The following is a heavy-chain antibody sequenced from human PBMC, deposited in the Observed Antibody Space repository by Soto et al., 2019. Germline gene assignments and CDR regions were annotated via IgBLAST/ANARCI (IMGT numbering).Heavy chain of an antibody. V-gene: IGHV4-31*03. D-gene: IGHD5-18*01. CDR3: XXXXRDSYGFHDY. CDR2: IHYSGTT. Sequence: QVQLQESGPGLVKPSQTLSLTCTVSGGSISGGGSYWSWIRQHPGKGLEWIGYIHYSGTTYYNPSLKSRXXXXXXXXXXXXXXXXXXXXXXXXXXXXXXXXRDSYGFHDYWGQGTLVTVSS. J-gene: IGHJ4*02. CDR1: GGSISGGGSY.